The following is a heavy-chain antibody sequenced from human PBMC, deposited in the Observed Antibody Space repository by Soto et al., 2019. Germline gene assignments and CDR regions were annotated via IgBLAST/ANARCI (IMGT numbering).Heavy chain of an antibody. Sequence: SETLSLTCAVCGGSFSGYYWSWIRQPPGKGLEWIGEINHSGSTNYNPSLKSRVTISVDTSKNQFSLKLSSVTAADTAVYYCARGLRGYCSGGSCYSFGYYYYGMDVWGQGTTVTVSS. J-gene: IGHJ6*02. V-gene: IGHV4-34*01. CDR1: GGSFSGYY. CDR3: ARGLRGYCSGGSCYSFGYYYYGMDV. CDR2: INHSGST. D-gene: IGHD2-15*01.